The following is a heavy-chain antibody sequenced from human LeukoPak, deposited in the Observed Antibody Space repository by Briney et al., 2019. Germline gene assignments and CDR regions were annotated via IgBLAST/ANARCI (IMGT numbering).Heavy chain of an antibody. CDR2: INHNGNVN. CDR1: GLTFSSSW. CDR3: AGGGGLDV. V-gene: IGHV3-7*03. J-gene: IGHJ6*02. D-gene: IGHD3-16*01. Sequence: GGSLRLSCAVSGLTFSSSWMNWAHQAPGKGLEWVASINHNGNVNYYVDSVKGRFTISRDNAKNSLYLQMSNLRAEDTAVYFCAGGGGLDVWGQGATVTVSS.